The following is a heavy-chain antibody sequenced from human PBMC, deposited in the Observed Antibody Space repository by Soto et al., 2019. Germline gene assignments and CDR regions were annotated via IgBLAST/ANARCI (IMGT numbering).Heavy chain of an antibody. CDR2: ITGSGSHE. J-gene: IGHJ6*02. CDR1: GFTFSNYS. Sequence: EVQLLESGGGLVQPGGSLRLSCAASGFTFSNYSMRWVRQAPGKGLEWVSTITGSGSHEYYADSVKGRFTISNDISKSTLFLHMNSLSAEDTAVYYCAKDGSGRWAMDAWGQGTTVTVSS. CDR3: AKDGSGRWAMDA. V-gene: IGHV3-23*01. D-gene: IGHD3-10*01.